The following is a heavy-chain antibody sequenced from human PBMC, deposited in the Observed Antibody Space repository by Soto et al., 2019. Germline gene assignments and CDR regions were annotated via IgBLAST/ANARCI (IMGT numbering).Heavy chain of an antibody. J-gene: IGHJ5*02. CDR3: AHRLATVTTLDNWFPP. D-gene: IGHD4-17*01. CDR2: IYWDDDK. V-gene: IGHV2-5*02. Sequence: QITLKESGPTLVKPTQTLTLTCTFSGFSLSTSGVGVGWIRQPPGKALEWLALIYWDDDKRYSPSLKSRLTIPKNTSKNRVFLTMTNMNPLETATYSGAHRLATVTTLDNWFPPGGQGTLFTVSS. CDR1: GFSLSTSGVG.